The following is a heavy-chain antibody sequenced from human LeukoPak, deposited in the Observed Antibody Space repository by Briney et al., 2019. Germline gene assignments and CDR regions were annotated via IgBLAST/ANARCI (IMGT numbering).Heavy chain of an antibody. CDR2: TSGSNGNT. J-gene: IGHJ4*02. Sequence: ASGTLCCNATGYTFTVNSNSWIRQVHGQGLELMGWTSGSNGNTNYAQKLQGRFTMTTDTSTGTPYMELRSLRSDDTAVYYCARSGRGTYYYFDYWGQGTLVTVSS. D-gene: IGHD1-26*01. CDR1: GYTFTVNS. CDR3: ARSGRGTYYYFDY. V-gene: IGHV1-18*01.